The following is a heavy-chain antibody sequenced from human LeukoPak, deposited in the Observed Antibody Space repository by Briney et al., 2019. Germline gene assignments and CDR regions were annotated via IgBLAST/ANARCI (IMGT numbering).Heavy chain of an antibody. Sequence: PSETPSLTCTVSGGSIRSTSHYWAWIRQPPGKGLEWIGSIFYSGSTYYNPSLKSRVTMFVDMSKNQFSLKLNSVTAADTAVYYCARHGVYSGGAFDYWGQGTLVTVSS. CDR3: ARHGVYSGGAFDY. CDR1: GGSIRSTSHY. D-gene: IGHD3-3*01. J-gene: IGHJ4*02. CDR2: IFYSGST. V-gene: IGHV4-39*01.